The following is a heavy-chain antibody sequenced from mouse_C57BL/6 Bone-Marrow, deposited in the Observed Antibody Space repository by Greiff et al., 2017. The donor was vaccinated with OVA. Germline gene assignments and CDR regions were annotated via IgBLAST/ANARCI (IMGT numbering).Heavy chain of an antibody. Sequence: QVQLQQSGAELVRPGASVTLSCKASGYTFTDYEMHWVKQTPVHGLEWIGAIDPETGGTAYNQKFKGKAILTADKSSSTAYMELRSLTSEDSAVYYCTNDYYGSSFPYWGQGTTLTVSS. V-gene: IGHV1-15*01. J-gene: IGHJ2*01. CDR3: TNDYYGSSFPY. CDR1: GYTFTDYE. D-gene: IGHD1-1*01. CDR2: IDPETGGT.